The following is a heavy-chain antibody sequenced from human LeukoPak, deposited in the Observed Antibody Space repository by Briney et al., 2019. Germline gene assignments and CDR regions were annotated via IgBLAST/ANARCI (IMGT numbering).Heavy chain of an antibody. J-gene: IGHJ4*02. CDR2: IWYDGSNK. D-gene: IGHD2-8*01. Sequence: GGPLRLPCAASGFAFSSHGMHWVRQAPGKGLEWVAVIWYDGSNKYYADYVKGRFTISRDNSKNTLYLQMNSLRAEDTAVYYCARDLKYCTNGVCYRRLDYWGQGTLVTVSS. V-gene: IGHV3-33*01. CDR1: GFAFSSHG. CDR3: ARDLKYCTNGVCYRRLDY.